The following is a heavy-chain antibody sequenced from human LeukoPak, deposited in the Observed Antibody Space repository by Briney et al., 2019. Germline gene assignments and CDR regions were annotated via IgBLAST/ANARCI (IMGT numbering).Heavy chain of an antibody. Sequence: GGSLRLSCTAFGFTFGDYAISWFRQAPGKGLEWVGFIRSKAYGGTTEYAASVIDRFTISRDDSQRIAYLQMNSLETEDTAVYYCSRGSLSSTWYYFDYWGQGTLVSVSS. J-gene: IGHJ4*02. D-gene: IGHD2-2*01. CDR1: GFTFGDYA. CDR2: IRSKAYGGTT. V-gene: IGHV3-49*03. CDR3: SRGSLSSTWYYFDY.